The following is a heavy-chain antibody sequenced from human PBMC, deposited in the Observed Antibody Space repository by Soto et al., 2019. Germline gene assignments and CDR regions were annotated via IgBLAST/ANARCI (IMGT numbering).Heavy chain of an antibody. D-gene: IGHD2-2*02. CDR1: GSRFSNYV. CDR2: IIPIFNST. Sequence: SVKVSCKVSGSRFSNYVISWVRRAPGHGLEWLGRIIPIFNSTKYAQSFQGRVTITADKSTSTASLELSSLRSDDTAVYYCAREGRGKKAGYNGLVSLGYWGQGTLVTVS. CDR3: AREGRGKKAGYNGLVSLGY. V-gene: IGHV1-69*06. J-gene: IGHJ4*02.